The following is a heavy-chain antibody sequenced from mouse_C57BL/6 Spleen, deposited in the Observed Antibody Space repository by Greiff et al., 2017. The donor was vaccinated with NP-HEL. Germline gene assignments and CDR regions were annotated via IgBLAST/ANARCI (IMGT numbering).Heavy chain of an antibody. J-gene: IGHJ4*01. CDR3: AREESYYYGSPRAMDY. D-gene: IGHD1-1*01. V-gene: IGHV5-16*01. CDR2: INYDGSST. CDR1: GFTFSDYY. Sequence: EVMLVESEGGLVQPGSSMKLSCTASGFTFSDYYMAWVRQVPEKGLEWVANINYDGSSTYYLDSLKSRFIISRDNAKNILYLQMSSLKSEDTATYYCAREESYYYGSPRAMDYWGQGTSVTVSS.